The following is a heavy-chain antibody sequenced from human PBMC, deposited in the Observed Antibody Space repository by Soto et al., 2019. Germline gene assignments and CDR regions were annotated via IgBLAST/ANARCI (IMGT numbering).Heavy chain of an antibody. V-gene: IGHV3-7*03. CDR1: GFTFSSYW. CDR2: IKQDGSEN. CDR3: VRDFEGSYGYGTFEY. Sequence: GGSLRLSCAASGFTFSSYWMSLVRQAPGKGLEWVSNIKQDGSENYYVDSVRGRFTISRDNAKNSLYLQMNSLRAEDTAVYYCVRDFEGSYGYGTFEYWGQGTMVTLSS. D-gene: IGHD5-18*01. J-gene: IGHJ4*02.